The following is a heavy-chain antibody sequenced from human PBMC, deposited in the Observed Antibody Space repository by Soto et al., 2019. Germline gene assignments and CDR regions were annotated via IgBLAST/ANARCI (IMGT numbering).Heavy chain of an antibody. Sequence: QVQLVQSGAEVKKPGSSVKVSCKASGGIFSNYVISWVRQAPGQGLEWMGGIMPFFGTANYAQKFQDRVTITADKSTSTAYMELSSLRSEDTAVYYCAKGPAPVTYYFVYWGQGTLVTVSS. CDR2: IMPFFGTA. CDR3: AKGPAPVTYYFVY. D-gene: IGHD2-21*02. J-gene: IGHJ4*02. V-gene: IGHV1-69*06. CDR1: GGIFSNYV.